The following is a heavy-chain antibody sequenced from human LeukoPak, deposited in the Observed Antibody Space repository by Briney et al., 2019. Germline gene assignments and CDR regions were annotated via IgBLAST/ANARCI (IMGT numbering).Heavy chain of an antibody. CDR1: GASISRYY. Sequence: SETLSLTCTVSGASISRYYWSWIRQSPGKGLEWIGYVYNSETTNYNPSLKSRVAMSLYTSKSQFSLRLRSVTAADTALYCCAGGGYCSRASCFAPLFDWWGRGILVTVSS. CDR3: AGGGYCSRASCFAPLFDW. CDR2: VYNSETT. V-gene: IGHV4-59*01. J-gene: IGHJ4*02. D-gene: IGHD2-2*01.